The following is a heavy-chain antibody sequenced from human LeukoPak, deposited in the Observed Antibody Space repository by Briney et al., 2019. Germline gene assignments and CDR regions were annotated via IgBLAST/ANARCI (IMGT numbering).Heavy chain of an antibody. V-gene: IGHV4-34*01. CDR2: INHSGST. D-gene: IGHD2-2*01. CDR3: ARQGRLIVVVPAAIYYYYYMDV. J-gene: IGHJ6*03. Sequence: PSETLSLTCAVYGGSFSGYYWSWIRQPPGKGLEWIGEINHSGSTNYNPSLKSRVTISVDTSKNQFSLKLSSVIAADTAVYYCARQGRLIVVVPAAIYYYYYMDVWGKGTTVTISS. CDR1: GGSFSGYY.